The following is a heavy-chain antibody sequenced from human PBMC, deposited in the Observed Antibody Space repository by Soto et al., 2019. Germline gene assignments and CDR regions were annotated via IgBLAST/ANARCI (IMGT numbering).Heavy chain of an antibody. J-gene: IGHJ4*02. CDR2: IYYSGST. CDR1: GGSISSYY. Sequence: PSETLSLTCTVSGGSISSYYWSWIRQPPGKGLEWIGYIYYSGSTNYNPSLKSRVTISVDTSKNQFSLKLSSVTAADTAVYYCARLVRYDILTGLYYFDYWGQGTLVTVSS. D-gene: IGHD3-9*01. CDR3: ARLVRYDILTGLYYFDY. V-gene: IGHV4-59*08.